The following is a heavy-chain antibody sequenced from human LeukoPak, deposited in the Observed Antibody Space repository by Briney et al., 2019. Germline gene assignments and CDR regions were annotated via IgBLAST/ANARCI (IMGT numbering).Heavy chain of an antibody. J-gene: IGHJ4*02. CDR2: IYPSGST. CDR1: GASITNYY. CDR3: ARVRPNWNDGTFDY. V-gene: IGHV4-4*07. D-gene: IGHD1-1*01. Sequence: SETLSLTCTVSGASITNYYWSWIRQSAGKGLEWIGRIYPSGSTHSNPSLKSRVTMSLDTSKNQFSLGLSSVTVADTAVYYCARVRPNWNDGTFDYWGQGTLVTVSS.